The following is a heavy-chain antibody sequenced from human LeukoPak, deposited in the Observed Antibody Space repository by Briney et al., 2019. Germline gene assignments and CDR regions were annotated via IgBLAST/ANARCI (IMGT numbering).Heavy chain of an antibody. CDR2: ISAYNGNT. D-gene: IGHD6-13*01. V-gene: IGHV1-18*01. CDR3: ARSRISIIAAAGPYYYYGMDV. J-gene: IGHJ6*02. CDR1: GYTFTSYG. Sequence: GASVKVSCKASGYTFTSYGISWVRQAPGQGLEWMGWISAYNGNTNYAQKLQGRVTMTTDTSTSTAYMELRSLRSDDTAVYYCARSRISIIAAAGPYYYYGMDVWGQGTTVTVSS.